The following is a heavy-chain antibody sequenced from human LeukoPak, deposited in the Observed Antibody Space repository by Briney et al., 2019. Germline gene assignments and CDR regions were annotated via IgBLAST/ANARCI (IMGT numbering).Heavy chain of an antibody. J-gene: IGHJ5*02. CDR1: GFTFSSYA. CDR2: ISGSGGST. V-gene: IGHV3-23*01. Sequence: PGGSLRLSCAASGFTFSSYAVSWVRQAPGKGLEWVSAISGSGGSTYYADSVKGRFTISRDNSKNTLYLQMNSLRAEDTAVYYCAKDSIHGRPRNWFDPWGQGTLVTVSS. CDR3: AKDSIHGRPRNWFDP.